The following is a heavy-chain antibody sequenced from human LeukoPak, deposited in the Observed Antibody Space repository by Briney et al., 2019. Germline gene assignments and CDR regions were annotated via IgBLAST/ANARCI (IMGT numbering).Heavy chain of an antibody. D-gene: IGHD3-10*01. V-gene: IGHV4-34*01. CDR1: GASISSYY. CDR2: INHSGST. Sequence: SETLSLTCTVSGASISSYYWSWIRQPPGKGLEWIGEINHSGSTNYNPSLKSRVTISVDTSKNQFSLKLSSVTAADTAVYYCARDGSGEDAFDYWGQGTLVTVSS. J-gene: IGHJ4*02. CDR3: ARDGSGEDAFDY.